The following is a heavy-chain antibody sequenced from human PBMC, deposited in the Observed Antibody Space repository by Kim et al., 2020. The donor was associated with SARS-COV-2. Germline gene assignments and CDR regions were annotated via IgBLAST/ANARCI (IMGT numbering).Heavy chain of an antibody. CDR3: TRDDLVGQQLGTTDYYYGMDV. D-gene: IGHD6-13*01. CDR2: IRSKAYGGTT. Sequence: GGSLRLSCTASGFTFGDYAMSWFRQAPGKGLEWVGFIRSKAYGGTTEYAASVKGRFTISRDDSKSIAYLQMNSLKTEDTGVYYCTRDDLVGQQLGTTDYYYGMDVWGQGTTVTVSS. J-gene: IGHJ6*02. CDR1: GFTFGDYA. V-gene: IGHV3-49*03.